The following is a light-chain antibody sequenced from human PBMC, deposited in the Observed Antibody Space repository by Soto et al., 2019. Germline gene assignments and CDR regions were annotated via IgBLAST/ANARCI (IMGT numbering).Light chain of an antibody. V-gene: IGKV3-20*01. CDR1: QSVSSSY. Sequence: EIVLTQSPGTLSLSPGERATLSCRASQSVSSSYLAWYQQKPGQAPRLLIYGASIRASGIPDRFSGSGSGTHFTLTISRLEPEDFAVYYCQQYDKSPLYTFGQGTKLEIK. CDR2: GAS. CDR3: QQYDKSPLYT. J-gene: IGKJ2*01.